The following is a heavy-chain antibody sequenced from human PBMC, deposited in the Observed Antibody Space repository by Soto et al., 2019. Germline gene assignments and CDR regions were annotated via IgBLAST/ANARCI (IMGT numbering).Heavy chain of an antibody. J-gene: IGHJ6*02. CDR1: GGTFSGYA. CDR2: IIPIFGTA. CDR3: ARKEGEGYYYYGMDV. V-gene: IGHV1-69*06. Sequence: SVKVSCKASGGTFSGYAISWVRQAPGQGLEWMGGIIPIFGTANYAQKFQGRVTITADKSTSTAYMELSSLRSEDTAVYYCARKEGEGYYYYGMDVWGQGTTVTVSS.